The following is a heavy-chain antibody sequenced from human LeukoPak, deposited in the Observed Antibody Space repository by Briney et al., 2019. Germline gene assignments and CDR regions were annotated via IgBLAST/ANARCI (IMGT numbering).Heavy chain of an antibody. D-gene: IGHD3-9*01. CDR3: AKDGRYYDILTGYYRVNDLDY. V-gene: IGHV3-30*18. J-gene: IGHJ4*02. CDR1: GFLFSRYG. Sequence: PGGSLRLSCAASGFLFSRYGMHWVRQAPGKGLEWVAIISYDGSNKHYTAAVRGRFTISRDNSKNTLYLQMNSLRAEDTAVYYCAKDGRYYDILTGYYRVNDLDYWGQGTLVTVSS. CDR2: ISYDGSNK.